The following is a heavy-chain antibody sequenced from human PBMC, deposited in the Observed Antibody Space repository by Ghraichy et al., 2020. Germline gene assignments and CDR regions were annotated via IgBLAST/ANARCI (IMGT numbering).Heavy chain of an antibody. V-gene: IGHV5-10-1*01. CDR1: GYSFTSYW. Sequence: GESLNISCKGSGYSFTSYWISWVRQMPGKGLEWMGRIDPSDSYTNYSPSFQGHVTISADKSISTAYLQWSSLKASDTAMYYCARQGSGSYYFDYWGQGTLVTVSS. CDR2: IDPSDSYT. D-gene: IGHD1-26*01. J-gene: IGHJ4*02. CDR3: ARQGSGSYYFDY.